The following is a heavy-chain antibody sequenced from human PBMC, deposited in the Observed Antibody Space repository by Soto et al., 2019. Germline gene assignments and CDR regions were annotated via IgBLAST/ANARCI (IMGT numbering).Heavy chain of an antibody. CDR2: ISGSGGST. V-gene: IGHV3-23*01. D-gene: IGHD3-9*01. J-gene: IGHJ6*04. CDR3: ENDTIFREMDV. CDR1: GFTFSSYA. Sequence: PGGSLRLSCAASGFTFSSYAMSWVRQAPGKGLEWVSAISGSGGSTYYADSVKGRFTISRDNSKNTLYLQMNSLRAEDTDVYYRENDTIFREMDVWGKRTTVPVSS.